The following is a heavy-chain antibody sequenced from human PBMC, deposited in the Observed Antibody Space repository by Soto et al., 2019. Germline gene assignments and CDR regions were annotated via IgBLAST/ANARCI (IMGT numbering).Heavy chain of an antibody. D-gene: IGHD3-22*01. V-gene: IGHV4-38-2*01. CDR1: GYSISSGYY. Sequence: SETLSLTCAVSGYSISSGYYWGWIRQPPGKGLEWIGSIYHSGSTYYNPSLKSRVTISVDTSKNQFSLKLSSVTAADTAVYYCARADSFAAFDIWGQGTMVT. CDR3: ARADSFAAFDI. CDR2: IYHSGST. J-gene: IGHJ3*02.